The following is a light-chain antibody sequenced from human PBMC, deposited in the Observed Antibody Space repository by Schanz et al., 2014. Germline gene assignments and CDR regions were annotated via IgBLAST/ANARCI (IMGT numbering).Light chain of an antibody. V-gene: IGKV3D-20*02. Sequence: EIVLTQSPGTLSLSPGERATLSCKASQSVSTNLAWYQHKPGQAPRLLIYGVSSRATGIPARFSGSGSGTDFTLTISRLEPEDFAVYYCQQRSNWPRTFGQGTKLEIK. CDR2: GVS. CDR3: QQRSNWPRT. CDR1: QSVSTN. J-gene: IGKJ2*01.